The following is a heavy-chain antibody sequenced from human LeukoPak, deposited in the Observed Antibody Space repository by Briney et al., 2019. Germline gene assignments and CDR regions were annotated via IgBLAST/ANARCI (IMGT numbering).Heavy chain of an antibody. D-gene: IGHD6-19*01. J-gene: IGHJ6*03. V-gene: IGHV1-8*02. CDR1: GYTFTSYD. CDR2: MNPNSGNT. Sequence: ASVKVSCKASGYTFTSYDINWVRQATGQGLEWMGWMNPNSGNTGYAQKLQGRVTMTTDTSTSTAYMELRSLRSDDTAVYYCARSGWQLYYYYYYYYMDVWGKGTTVTVSS. CDR3: ARSGWQLYYYYYYYYMDV.